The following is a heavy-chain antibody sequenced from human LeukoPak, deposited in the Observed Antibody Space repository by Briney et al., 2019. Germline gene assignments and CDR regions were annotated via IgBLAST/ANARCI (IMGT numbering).Heavy chain of an antibody. Sequence: PSETLSLTCTVSGGSISSGGYYWSWIRQPPGKGLEWIGYIYYSGSTNYNPSLKSRVTISVDTSKNQFSLKLSSVTAADTAVYYCARGVVTAEDAFDIWGQGTMVTVSS. CDR2: IYYSGST. J-gene: IGHJ3*02. CDR3: ARGVVTAEDAFDI. D-gene: IGHD2-21*02. V-gene: IGHV4-61*08. CDR1: GGSISSGGYY.